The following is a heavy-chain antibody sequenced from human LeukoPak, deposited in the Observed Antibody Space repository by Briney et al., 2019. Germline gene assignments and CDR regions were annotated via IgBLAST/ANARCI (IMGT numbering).Heavy chain of an antibody. J-gene: IGHJ5*02. V-gene: IGHV3-21*01. CDR3: ARGMTTVTTWFDP. D-gene: IGHD4-17*01. CDR1: GFTFSNYN. Sequence: GGSLRLSCAASGFTFSNYNMNWVRQAPGKGLEWVSSISSSSSYVYYADSVKGRFTISRDNAKNSLYLQMNSLRAEDTAVYYCARGMTTVTTWFDPWGQGTLVTVSS. CDR2: ISSSSSYV.